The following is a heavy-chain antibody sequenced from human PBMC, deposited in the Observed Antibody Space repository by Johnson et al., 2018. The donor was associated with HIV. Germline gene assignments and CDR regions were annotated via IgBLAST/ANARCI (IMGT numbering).Heavy chain of an antibody. CDR1: GFTVSSNY. Sequence: VQLVESGGGLVQPGGSLRLSCAASGFTVSSNYMSWVRPAPGKGLEWVSVMYSGGSPSYADSVKGRFTISRDNSKNTLYLQMSSLRAEDTAVYYCAKGGGSYSDAFDIWGQGTLVTVSS. CDR3: AKGGGSYSDAFDI. D-gene: IGHD1-26*01. J-gene: IGHJ3*02. CDR2: MYSGGSP. V-gene: IGHV3-66*01.